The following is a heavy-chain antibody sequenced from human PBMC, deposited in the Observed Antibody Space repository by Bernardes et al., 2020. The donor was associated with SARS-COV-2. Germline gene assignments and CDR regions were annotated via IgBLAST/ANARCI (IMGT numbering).Heavy chain of an antibody. CDR3: ARPGRPGAYYFDY. J-gene: IGHJ4*02. D-gene: IGHD1-26*01. CDR2: ISSDGSST. V-gene: IGHV3-74*01. CDR1: GFTFSTYW. Sequence: AGSLRLSCAASGFTFSTYWMHWVRQAPGKGLVWVSRISSDGSSTTYADSVKGRFTISRDNAKNTLYLQMNSLRAEDTAVYYCARPGRPGAYYFDYWGQGNRVTVSS.